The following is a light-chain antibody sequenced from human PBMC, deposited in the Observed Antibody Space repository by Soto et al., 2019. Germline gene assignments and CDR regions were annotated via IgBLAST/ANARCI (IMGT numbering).Light chain of an antibody. CDR2: GNS. Sequence: QSALTQPPSVSGAPGQRVTISCTGSSSNIGAGYDVHWYQQLPGTAPKLLIYGNSNRPSGVPDRFSGSKSGTSASLAITGLQAADEADYYRQSYDSSLSGWVFGGGTQLTVL. V-gene: IGLV1-40*01. CDR1: SSNIGAGYD. J-gene: IGLJ3*02. CDR3: QSYDSSLSGWV.